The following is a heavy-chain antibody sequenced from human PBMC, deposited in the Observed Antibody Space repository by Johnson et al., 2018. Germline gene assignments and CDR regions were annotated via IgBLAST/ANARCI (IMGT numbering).Heavy chain of an antibody. CDR2: ISGSGGST. CDR3: AKGLFEWALVPVGAGCAFDI. Sequence: EVQLVESGGGLEQPGGSLRLSCGASGFTFSSYAMNWVRQAPGKGLEWVSDISGSGGSTYDADSVKGRCTISRENSKNALSPQMNSLRAEDTAIYYCAKGLFEWALVPVGAGCAFDIWGQGTMVTVSS. D-gene: IGHD1-26*01. CDR1: GFTFSSYA. J-gene: IGHJ3*02. V-gene: IGHV3-23*04.